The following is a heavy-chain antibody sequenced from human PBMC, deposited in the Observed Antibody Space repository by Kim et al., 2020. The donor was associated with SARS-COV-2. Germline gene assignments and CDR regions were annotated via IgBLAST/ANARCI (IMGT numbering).Heavy chain of an antibody. J-gene: IGHJ6*02. Sequence: SETLSLTCTVSGGSISSYYWSWIRQPPGKGLEWIGYIYYSGSTNYNPSLKSRVTISVDTSKNQFSLKLSSVTAADTAVYYCARDTTTASNPIYYYYGMDVWGQGTTVTVSS. CDR2: IYYSGST. V-gene: IGHV4-59*01. CDR1: GGSISSYY. CDR3: ARDTTTASNPIYYYYGMDV. D-gene: IGHD4-17*01.